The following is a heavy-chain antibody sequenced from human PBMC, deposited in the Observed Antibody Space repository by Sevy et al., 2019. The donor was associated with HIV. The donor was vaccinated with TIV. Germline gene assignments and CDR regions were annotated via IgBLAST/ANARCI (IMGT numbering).Heavy chain of an antibody. D-gene: IGHD1-7*01. CDR3: AKVPGRTGTTSGYAFDI. J-gene: IGHJ3*02. Sequence: GGSLRLSCAASGFTFSSYAMSWVRQAPGKGLERVSAISGSGGSTYYADSVKGRFTISRDNSKNTLYLQMNSLRAEDTAVYYCAKVPGRTGTTSGYAFDIWGQGTMVTVSS. CDR1: GFTFSSYA. CDR2: ISGSGGST. V-gene: IGHV3-23*01.